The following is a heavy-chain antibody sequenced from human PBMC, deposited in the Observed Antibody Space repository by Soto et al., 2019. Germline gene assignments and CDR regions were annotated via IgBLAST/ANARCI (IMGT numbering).Heavy chain of an antibody. CDR2: MNPHSGDT. CDR1: GYTFVNYE. J-gene: IGHJ4*02. Sequence: QVQLVQSGAEVKKPGASVKVSCKASGYTFVNYEINWVRQATGQGLEWLGWMNPHSGDTFYAQNFQGRVTMARNTSIATADMELNSLKSEDTAVDYCARQQAMDYWGQGTLVTVSS. V-gene: IGHV1-8*01. CDR3: ARQQAMDY.